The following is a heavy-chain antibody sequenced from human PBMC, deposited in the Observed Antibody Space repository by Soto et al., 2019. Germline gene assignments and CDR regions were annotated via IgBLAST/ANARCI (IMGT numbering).Heavy chain of an antibody. CDR3: ARPLSPNAGGSPLEN. Sequence: EVQLVESGRGLVQPGGSLKISCAAFGFSFSGSAMHWVRQASGKGLEWVGRIRSKPNNYATTYAASVKGRFTISRDDSKNTAYLQMDSLKTEDTAVYYCARPLSPNAGGSPLENWGQGTLVIVSS. V-gene: IGHV3-73*02. J-gene: IGHJ4*02. CDR2: IRSKPNNYAT. CDR1: GFSFSGSA. D-gene: IGHD1-26*01.